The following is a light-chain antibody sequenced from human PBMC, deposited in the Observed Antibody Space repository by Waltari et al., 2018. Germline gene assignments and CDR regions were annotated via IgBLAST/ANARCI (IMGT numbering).Light chain of an antibody. CDR1: QGITNY. Sequence: DIKLTQSPSFLSASVGDRVTITCRASQGITNYLAWYQQKPGKAPKLLIYAASALQSGVPSTFSGSGSWTEFTLTISSLQPEDFATYYCQHLNSYPITFGQGTRLEMK. CDR2: AAS. J-gene: IGKJ5*01. CDR3: QHLNSYPIT. V-gene: IGKV1-9*01.